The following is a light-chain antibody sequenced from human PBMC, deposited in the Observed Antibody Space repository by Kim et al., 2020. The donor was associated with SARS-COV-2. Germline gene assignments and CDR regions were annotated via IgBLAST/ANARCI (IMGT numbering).Light chain of an antibody. J-gene: IGKJ2*01. CDR3: MQTTQFPHT. Sequence: DIVMTQSPLSSPVTLGQPASLSCRSSQSLVHSDGGTYLSWLHQRPGQPPRLLIYKTSNRFSGVLDRFSGSGAGTHFTLTISRVEAEDVGIYYCMQTTQFPHTFGQGTKLEI. CDR1: QSLVHSDGGTY. V-gene: IGKV2-24*01. CDR2: KTS.